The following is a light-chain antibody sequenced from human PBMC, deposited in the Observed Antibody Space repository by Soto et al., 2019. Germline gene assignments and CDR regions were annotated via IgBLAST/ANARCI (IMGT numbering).Light chain of an antibody. V-gene: IGKV1-5*01. CDR3: QHYNSYSGT. CDR2: DAS. CDR1: QSLSYW. J-gene: IGKJ1*01. Sequence: DIQMTQSPSTLSASVGDRVTITCRASQSLSYWLAWYQQKPGKAPKLLIFDASSLQSGVPSRFSGSGSGTEITLNISSLQPDDFATYYCQHYNSYSGTFGQGTKVEIK.